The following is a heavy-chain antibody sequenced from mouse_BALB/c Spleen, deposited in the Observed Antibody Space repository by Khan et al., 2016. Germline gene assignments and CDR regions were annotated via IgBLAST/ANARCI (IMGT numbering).Heavy chain of an antibody. CDR2: IVPPNGNT. Sequence: VQLQQPGAELVKLGATVKLSCTASGFNIKDTYMHWLKQWPEQGLEWIGRIVPPNGNTKYDPKFQGKATITAATSSTPSSLQLSSLTSKDTAVYYCARMARKWGQGTTLTVSS. CDR1: GFNIKDTY. V-gene: IGHV14-3*02. CDR3: ARMARK. J-gene: IGHJ2*01.